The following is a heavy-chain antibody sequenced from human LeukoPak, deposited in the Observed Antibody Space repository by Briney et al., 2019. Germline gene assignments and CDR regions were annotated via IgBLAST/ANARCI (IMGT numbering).Heavy chain of an antibody. CDR3: ARVVGLRPLGYDMDV. CDR2: ISSDGRNQ. CDR1: GLTFSSDP. J-gene: IGHJ6*02. Sequence: PGRSLRLSCEASGLTFSSDPMHWVRQAPGKGLEWVATISSDGRNQYYADSVKGRFTISRDNAKNSLYLQMNSLRDEDTAVYFCARVVGLRPLGYDMDVWGQGTTVTVSS. V-gene: IGHV3-30*04. D-gene: IGHD1-26*01.